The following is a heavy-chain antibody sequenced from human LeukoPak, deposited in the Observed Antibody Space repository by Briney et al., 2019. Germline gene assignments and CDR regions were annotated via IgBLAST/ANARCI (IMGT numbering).Heavy chain of an antibody. J-gene: IGHJ5*02. Sequence: GASVKVSCKASGYTFTSYHMHWVRQAPGQGLEWMGIINPSGGSTSYAQKFQGRVTMTRDMSTSTVYVELSSLRSEDTAVYYCATARGLLHWFDPWGQGTLVIVSS. CDR2: INPSGGST. CDR1: GYTFTSYH. D-gene: IGHD1-26*01. CDR3: ATARGLLHWFDP. V-gene: IGHV1-46*01.